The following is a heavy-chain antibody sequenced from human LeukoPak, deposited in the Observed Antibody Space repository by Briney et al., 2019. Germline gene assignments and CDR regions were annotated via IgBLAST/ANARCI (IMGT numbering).Heavy chain of an antibody. CDR1: GYTFTSYG. V-gene: IGHV1-18*01. D-gene: IGHD3-10*01. Sequence: ASVKVSCKASGYTFTSYGISWVRQAPGQGLEWMGWISAYNGNTNYAQKLQGRVTMTTDTSTSTAYMELRSLRSDDTAVCYCARDADYCGSGMFGYYYYGMDVWGQGTTVTVSS. CDR3: ARDADYCGSGMFGYYYYGMDV. J-gene: IGHJ6*02. CDR2: ISAYNGNT.